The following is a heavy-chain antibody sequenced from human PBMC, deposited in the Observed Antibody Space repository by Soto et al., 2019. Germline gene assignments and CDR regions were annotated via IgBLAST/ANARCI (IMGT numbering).Heavy chain of an antibody. D-gene: IGHD2-15*01. CDR1: GGSITTGGYY. CDR2: RYYSEST. J-gene: IGHJ4*02. CDR3: ARTKCSGGSCYSWSLDY. Sequence: SEPLSLICTVSGGSITTGGYYWSWIRQLPGKGLEWIGHRYYSESTYYNPSLKSRVSISLDTSKNQFSLKLSSVTAADTAMYYCARTKCSGGSCYSWSLDYWGQGTPVTVSS. V-gene: IGHV4-31*03.